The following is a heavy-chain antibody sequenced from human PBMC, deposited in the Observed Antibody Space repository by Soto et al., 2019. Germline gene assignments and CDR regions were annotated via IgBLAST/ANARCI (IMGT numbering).Heavy chain of an antibody. Sequence: QVQLVESGGGVVQPGRSLRLSCAASGFTFSSYAMHWVRQAPGKGLEWVAAISYDGGNKYYPDSLKGRFTISRDNSKTTLYLQMYSLRAEDTAVYYCAKDLVVLVTPYYGMDVWGQGTTVTVSS. CDR3: AKDLVVLVTPYYGMDV. V-gene: IGHV3-30*18. D-gene: IGHD3-22*01. J-gene: IGHJ6*02. CDR2: ISYDGGNK. CDR1: GFTFSSYA.